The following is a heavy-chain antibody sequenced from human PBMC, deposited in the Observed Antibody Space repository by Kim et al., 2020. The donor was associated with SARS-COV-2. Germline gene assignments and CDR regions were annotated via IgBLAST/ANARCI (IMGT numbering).Heavy chain of an antibody. J-gene: IGHJ4*02. CDR1: GASISSINW. CDR3: ARLRTDSGSYFRFDY. V-gene: IGHV4-4*02. D-gene: IGHD1-26*01. CDR2: IHHSGNT. Sequence: SETLSLTCAVSGASISSINWWTWVRQPPGKGLEWIGEIHHSGNTNYNPSLKSRVSISVDNSKNQFFLRLTSVTAADTAVYYCARLRTDSGSYFRFDYWGQGTQATVSS.